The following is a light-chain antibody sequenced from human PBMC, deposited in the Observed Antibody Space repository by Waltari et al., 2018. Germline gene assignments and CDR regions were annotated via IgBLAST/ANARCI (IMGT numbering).Light chain of an antibody. Sequence: DIVMTQSPDSLAVSLGERATTNCKSSQSVLYSPNNKNYLAWFQQKPGQPPKLLISWASTRESGVPDRFTGSGSGTDFTLTISNLQAEDVAVYYCQQYYNFPRAFGGGTKVEIK. V-gene: IGKV4-1*01. CDR3: QQYYNFPRA. J-gene: IGKJ4*01. CDR2: WAS. CDR1: QSVLYSPNNKNY.